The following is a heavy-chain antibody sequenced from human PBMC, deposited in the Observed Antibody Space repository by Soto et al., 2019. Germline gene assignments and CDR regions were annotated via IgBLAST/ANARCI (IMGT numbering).Heavy chain of an antibody. V-gene: IGHV3-15*01. CDR2: IKSQTDGGTT. CDR3: TTSTGTYVSRVY. D-gene: IGHD3-16*01. Sequence: EVQLVESGGGLVKPGGSLRLSCAASGFIFSNAWMSWVRQAPGKGLEWGGRIKSQTDGGTTDYAAPVKGRFTISRDDSKNTLYLQMNSLKTEDTAMYYCTTSTGTYVSRVYWGQGSLVAVSS. J-gene: IGHJ4*02. CDR1: GFIFSNAW.